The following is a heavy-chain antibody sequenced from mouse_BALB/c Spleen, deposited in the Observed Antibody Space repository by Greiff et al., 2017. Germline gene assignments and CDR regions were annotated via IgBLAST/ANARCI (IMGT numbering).Heavy chain of an antibody. J-gene: IGHJ3*01. CDR1: GFTFSSFG. D-gene: IGHD1-1*01. CDR3: YGGFAY. CDR2: ISSGSSTI. Sequence: EVQGVESGGGLVQPGGSRKLSCAASGFTFSSFGMHWVRQAPEKGLEWVAYISSGSSTIYYADTVKGRFTISRDNPKNTLFLQMTSLRSEDTAMYYCYGGFAYWGQGTLVTVSA. V-gene: IGHV5-17*02.